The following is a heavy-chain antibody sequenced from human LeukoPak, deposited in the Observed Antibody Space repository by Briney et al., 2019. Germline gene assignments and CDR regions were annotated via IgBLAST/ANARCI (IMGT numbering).Heavy chain of an antibody. CDR1: GFTVSSNY. CDR2: IYSGGST. Sequence: PGGSLRLSCAVSGFTVSSNYMTWVRQAPGKGLEWVSVIYSGGSTYYVDSVKDRFTISRDNSKNTVYLQMNRLRADDTAVYYCARDSDDSLDYWGQGTLVTVSS. D-gene: IGHD3-22*01. V-gene: IGHV3-66*01. CDR3: ARDSDDSLDY. J-gene: IGHJ4*02.